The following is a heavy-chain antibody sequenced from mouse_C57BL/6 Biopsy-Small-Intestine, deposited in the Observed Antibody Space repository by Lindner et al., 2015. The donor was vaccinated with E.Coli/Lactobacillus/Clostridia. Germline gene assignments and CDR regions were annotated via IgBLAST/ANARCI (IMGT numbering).Heavy chain of an antibody. CDR3: ARREVYYFDY. Sequence: VQLQESGPELVKSGASVKISCKASGYSFTGYYLNWVKQSPEKSLEWIGEINPSTGGATYNQKFRAKATLTVDRSSSTAYIQLKSLTSEDSAVYYCARREVYYFDYWGQGTTLTVSS. J-gene: IGHJ2*01. V-gene: IGHV1-42*01. CDR2: INPSTGGA. CDR1: GYSFTGYY.